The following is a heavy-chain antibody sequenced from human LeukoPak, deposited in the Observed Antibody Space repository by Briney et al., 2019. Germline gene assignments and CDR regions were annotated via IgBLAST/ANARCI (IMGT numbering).Heavy chain of an antibody. V-gene: IGHV3-7*04. CDR2: INQEGSAE. D-gene: IGHD1-1*01. CDR1: GFTFSSYW. Sequence: GGSLRLSCAASGFTFSSYWMNWVRQAPGKGLEWVANINQEGSAEYSVDSVKGRFTISRDNAKNSLYLQMNSLRAEDTAVYYCARDTSRNDLDYWGQGALVTLSS. J-gene: IGHJ4*02. CDR3: ARDTSRNDLDY.